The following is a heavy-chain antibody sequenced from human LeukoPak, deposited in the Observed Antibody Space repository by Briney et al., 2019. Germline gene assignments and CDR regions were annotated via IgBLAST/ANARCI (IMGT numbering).Heavy chain of an antibody. D-gene: IGHD6-13*01. CDR2: ISWNSGSI. J-gene: IGHJ3*02. V-gene: IGHV3-9*01. CDR3: AKAALGAAAANDAFDI. CDR1: GFTFDDYA. Sequence: GGSLRLSCAASGFTFDDYAMHWVRQAPGKGLEWVSGISWNSGSIGYADSVKGRFTISRDNAKNSLYLQMNSLRAEDTAVYYCAKAALGAAAANDAFDIWGQGTMVTVSS.